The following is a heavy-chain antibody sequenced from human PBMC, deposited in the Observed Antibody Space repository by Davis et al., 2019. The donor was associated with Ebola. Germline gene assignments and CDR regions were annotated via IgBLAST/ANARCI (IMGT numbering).Heavy chain of an antibody. V-gene: IGHV3-74*01. Sequence: PGGSLRLSCAASGFTFSSSWMHWVRQAPGKGLVWVSLINNDGSITTYADSVKGRFTISRDNAKNTLYLQMNNLRAEDTAVYYCARTQYGDYGYWGQGTLVTVSS. J-gene: IGHJ4*02. D-gene: IGHD4-17*01. CDR3: ARTQYGDYGY. CDR2: INNDGSIT. CDR1: GFTFSSSW.